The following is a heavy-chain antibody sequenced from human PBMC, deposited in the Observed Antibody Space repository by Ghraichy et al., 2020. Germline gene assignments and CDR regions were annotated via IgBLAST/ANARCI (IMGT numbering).Heavy chain of an antibody. CDR2: IYWDDDK. Sequence: SGPTLVKPTQTLTLTCTFSGFSLSTSGVGVGWISQPPGKALEWLALIYWDDDKRYSPSLKSRLTITKDTSKNQVVLTMTNMDPVDTATYYCAHRPGELLYSSGWEYYFDYWGQGTLVTVSS. J-gene: IGHJ4*02. D-gene: IGHD6-19*01. CDR3: AHRPGELLYSSGWEYYFDY. CDR1: GFSLSTSGVG. V-gene: IGHV2-5*02.